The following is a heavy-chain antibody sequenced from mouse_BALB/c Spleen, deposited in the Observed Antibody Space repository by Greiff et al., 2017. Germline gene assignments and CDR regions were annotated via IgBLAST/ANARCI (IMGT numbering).Heavy chain of an antibody. CDR2: ISYDGSN. D-gene: IGHD4-1*02. J-gene: IGHJ3*01. Sequence: EVQRVESGPGLVKPSQSLSLTCSVTGYSITSGYYWNWIRQFPGNKLEWMGYISYDGSNNYNPSLKNRISITRDTSKNQFFLKLNSVTTEDTATYYCARDQLGRFAYWGQGTLVTVSA. CDR1: GYSITSGYY. CDR3: ARDQLGRFAY. V-gene: IGHV3-6*02.